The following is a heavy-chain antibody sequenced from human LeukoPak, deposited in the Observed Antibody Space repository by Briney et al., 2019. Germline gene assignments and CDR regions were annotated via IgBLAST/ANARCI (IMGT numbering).Heavy chain of an antibody. CDR3: ARGSSGWRGSEFDY. J-gene: IGHJ4*02. V-gene: IGHV3-30*04. CDR1: GFTFSSYA. CDR2: ISYDGSNK. Sequence: GGSLRLSCAASGFTFSSYAMHWVRQAPGKGLEWVAVISYDGSNKYYADSVKGRFTISRDNSKNTLYLQMNSLRAEDTAVYYCARGSSGWRGSEFDYWGQGTLVTVSS. D-gene: IGHD6-19*01.